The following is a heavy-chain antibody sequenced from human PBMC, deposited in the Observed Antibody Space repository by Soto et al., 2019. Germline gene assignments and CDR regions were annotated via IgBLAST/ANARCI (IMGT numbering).Heavy chain of an antibody. J-gene: IGHJ4*02. CDR3: ARDRRTITAGIFDS. CDR1: GFTISDYS. CDR2: ITSSTTTI. D-gene: IGHD1-20*01. Sequence: GRSLRLSYAASGFTISDYSMNCVRQAPGKGLEWLSFITSSTTTIYYADSVKGRFTISRDNAKNSLYLQMNSLRDEDTAVYFCARDRRTITAGIFDSWGQGTLVTVSS. V-gene: IGHV3-48*02.